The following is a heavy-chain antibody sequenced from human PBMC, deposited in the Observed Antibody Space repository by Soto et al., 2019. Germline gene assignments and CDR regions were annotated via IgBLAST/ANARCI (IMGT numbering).Heavy chain of an antibody. Sequence: ASVKVSCKASGYTFTSYGISWVRQAPGQGLEWMGWISAYNGNTNYAQKLQGRVTMTTDTSTSTAYMELRSLRSDDTAVYYCARVPNYDFWSGYRTYYYYYSMDVWGKGTTVTVSS. V-gene: IGHV1-18*01. CDR3: ARVPNYDFWSGYRTYYYYYSMDV. CDR1: GYTFTSYG. J-gene: IGHJ6*03. CDR2: ISAYNGNT. D-gene: IGHD3-3*01.